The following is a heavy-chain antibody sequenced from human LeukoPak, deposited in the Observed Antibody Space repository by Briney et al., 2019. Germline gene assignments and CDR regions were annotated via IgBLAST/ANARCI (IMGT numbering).Heavy chain of an antibody. Sequence: GGSLRLSCAASGFTFNGYGMHWVRQAPGKGLEWVSAISGRDGSTYYADSVKGRLTISRDNSKHTLYLQMNSLRAEDTAVYYCARGVRVSFDIWGQGTMVTVSS. V-gene: IGHV3-23*01. D-gene: IGHD6-13*01. CDR2: ISGRDGST. CDR3: ARGVRVSFDI. CDR1: GFTFNGYG. J-gene: IGHJ3*02.